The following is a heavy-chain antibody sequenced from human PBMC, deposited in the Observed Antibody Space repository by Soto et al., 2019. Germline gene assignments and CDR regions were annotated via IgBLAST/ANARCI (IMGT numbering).Heavy chain of an antibody. D-gene: IGHD6-19*01. CDR3: ARRASGWFFDY. J-gene: IGHJ4*02. Sequence: EVQLLESGGGVVQPGGSLRLSCAASGFTFSSYAMNWVRQAPGKGLEWVSVISGSGGSTYYADSVKGRFTISRDNSKNPLYLQMNSLRAEDTAVHYCARRASGWFFDYWGQGTLVTVSS. CDR2: ISGSGGST. V-gene: IGHV3-23*01. CDR1: GFTFSSYA.